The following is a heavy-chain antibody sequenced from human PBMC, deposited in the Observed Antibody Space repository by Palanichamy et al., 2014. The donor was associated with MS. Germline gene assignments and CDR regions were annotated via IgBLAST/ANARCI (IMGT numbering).Heavy chain of an antibody. CDR1: GGSVQWLL. D-gene: IGHD4-17*01. J-gene: IGHJ4*02. Sequence: QVQLQHGAQDCCKPSETLSLTCAVYGGSVQWLLLELDPPAPWKGLEWIGEINHSGSTNYNPSLKSRVTISVDTSKNQFSLKLSSVTAADTAVYYCAAGFYGATLFDYWGQGTLVTVSS. CDR3: AAGFYGATLFDY. CDR2: INHSGST. V-gene: IGHV4-34*01.